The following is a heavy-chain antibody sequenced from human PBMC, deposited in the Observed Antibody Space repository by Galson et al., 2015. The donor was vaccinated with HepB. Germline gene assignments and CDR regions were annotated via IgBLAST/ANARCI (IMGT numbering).Heavy chain of an antibody. Sequence: SLRLSCAASGFTVSSNHMSWVRQAPGKGLEWVSVIYSGGSTYYADSVKGRFTISRDNSKNTLYLQMNSLRAEDTAVYYCAREVTIFGVVIDYWGQGTLVTVSS. J-gene: IGHJ4*02. V-gene: IGHV3-66*01. CDR3: AREVTIFGVVIDY. CDR1: GFTVSSNH. CDR2: IYSGGST. D-gene: IGHD3-3*01.